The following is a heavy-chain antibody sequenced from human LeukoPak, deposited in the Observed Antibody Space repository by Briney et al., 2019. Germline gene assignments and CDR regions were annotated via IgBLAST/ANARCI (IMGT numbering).Heavy chain of an antibody. D-gene: IGHD4-17*01. J-gene: IGHJ4*02. CDR1: GGSISSSSYY. V-gene: IGHV4-39*01. CDR3: ARRQIKTTHFDY. CDR2: IYYSGST. Sequence: SETLSLTCTVSGGSISSSSYYWGGIRQPPGKGLEWIGSIYYSGSTYYNPSLKSRVTISVDTSKNQFSLKLSSVTAADTAVYYCARRQIKTTHFDYWGQGTLVTVSS.